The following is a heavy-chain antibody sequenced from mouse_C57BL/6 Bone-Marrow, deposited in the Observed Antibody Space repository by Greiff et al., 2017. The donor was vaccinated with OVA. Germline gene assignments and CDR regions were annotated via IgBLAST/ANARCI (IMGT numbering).Heavy chain of an antibody. J-gene: IGHJ3*01. Sequence: QVQLQQPGAELVKPGASVKLSCKASGYTFTSYWMQWVKQRPGQGLEWIGEIDPSDSYTNYNQKFKGKATLTVDTSSSTAYMQLSSLTSEDSAVYYCARGNYYGSSYEGFAYWGQGTLVTVSA. CDR3: ARGNYYGSSYEGFAY. D-gene: IGHD1-1*01. V-gene: IGHV1-50*01. CDR1: GYTFTSYW. CDR2: IDPSDSYT.